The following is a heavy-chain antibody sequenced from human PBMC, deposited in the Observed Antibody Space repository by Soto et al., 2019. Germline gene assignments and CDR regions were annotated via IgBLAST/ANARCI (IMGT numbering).Heavy chain of an antibody. Sequence: PSETLSLTCSVSGGSISGNYWSWIRQPPGKGLEWIGHIYYSGNTNYNPSLKSRVTISVDTSKNQFSLRLNYVTAADTAVYYCARFPIEGAAYYFDFWGQGTLVTVSS. D-gene: IGHD1-26*01. J-gene: IGHJ4*02. CDR1: GGSISGNY. CDR3: ARFPIEGAAYYFDF. V-gene: IGHV4-59*01. CDR2: IYYSGNT.